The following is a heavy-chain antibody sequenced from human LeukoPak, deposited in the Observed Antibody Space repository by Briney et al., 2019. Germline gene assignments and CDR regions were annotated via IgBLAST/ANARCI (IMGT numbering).Heavy chain of an antibody. D-gene: IGHD3-22*01. CDR1: AYSITNGYY. J-gene: IGHJ3*02. CDR3: ARHSGGHMIPAPGAFDI. CDR2: IYHSGST. Sequence: PSETLSLTCNVSAYSITNGYYWGWIRQAPGKGLEWIGSIYHSGSTYYNPSLKSRVTISVDTSKNQFSLKLSSVTAADTAVYYCARHSGGHMIPAPGAFDIWGQGTMVTVSS. V-gene: IGHV4-38-2*02.